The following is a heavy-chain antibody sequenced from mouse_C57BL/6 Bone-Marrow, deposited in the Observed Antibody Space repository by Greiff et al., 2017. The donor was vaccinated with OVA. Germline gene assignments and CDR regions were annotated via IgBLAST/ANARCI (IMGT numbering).Heavy chain of an antibody. J-gene: IGHJ2*01. D-gene: IGHD1-1*01. CDR3: ARSCLYYYGSSYDY. CDR2: IDPSDSYT. Sequence: QVHVKQPGAELVMPGASVKLSCKASGYTFTSYWMHWVKQRPGQGLEWIGEIDPSDSYTNYNQKIKGKSTLTVDKSSSTAYMQISSLTSGDSAVYSCARSCLYYYGSSYDYWGQGTTLTVSS. V-gene: IGHV1-69*01. CDR1: GYTFTSYW.